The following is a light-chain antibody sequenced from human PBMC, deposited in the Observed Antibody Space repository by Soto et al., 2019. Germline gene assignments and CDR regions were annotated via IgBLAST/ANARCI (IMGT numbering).Light chain of an antibody. Sequence: DIQMTQSPSILSASVGDRVTITCRASQSISSWLAWYQQKPGKAPKLLIYDASSLESGVPSRFSGSGSGTEFTLTISSLQPDDFAPYYCQQYNSYSWTFGQGTKVEIK. CDR1: QSISSW. CDR2: DAS. J-gene: IGKJ1*01. V-gene: IGKV1-5*01. CDR3: QQYNSYSWT.